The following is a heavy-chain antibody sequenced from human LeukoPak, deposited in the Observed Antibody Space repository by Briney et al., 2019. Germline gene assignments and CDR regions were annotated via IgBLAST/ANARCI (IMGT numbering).Heavy chain of an antibody. V-gene: IGHV4-4*07. Sequence: SETLSLTCTVSGGSISSYYWSWIRQPAGKGLEWIGRIYTSGSTNYNPSLKSRVTISVDTSKNQFSLKLSSVTAADTAVYYCARHGSETTYYYDSSGYYSFDYWGQGTLVTVSS. CDR2: IYTSGST. J-gene: IGHJ4*02. D-gene: IGHD3-22*01. CDR1: GGSISSYY. CDR3: ARHGSETTYYYDSSGYYSFDY.